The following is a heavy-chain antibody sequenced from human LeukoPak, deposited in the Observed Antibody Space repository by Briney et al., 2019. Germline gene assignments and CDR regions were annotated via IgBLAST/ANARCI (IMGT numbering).Heavy chain of an antibody. CDR2: MNPNSGNT. V-gene: IGHV1-8*03. CDR1: GYTFTSYD. D-gene: IGHD3-22*01. Sequence: GASVKVSCKASGYTFTSYDINWVRQATGQGLEWMGWMNPNSGNTGYAQKFQGRVTITRNTSISTAYMELSSLRSEDTAVYYCAREDYYDSSGYRDAFDIWGQGTMVTVSS. CDR3: AREDYYDSSGYRDAFDI. J-gene: IGHJ3*02.